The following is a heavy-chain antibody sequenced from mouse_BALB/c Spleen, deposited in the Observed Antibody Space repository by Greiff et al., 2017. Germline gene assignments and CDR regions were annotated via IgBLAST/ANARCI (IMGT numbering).Heavy chain of an antibody. CDR3: ARSIYYGNYGGGFDY. D-gene: IGHD2-1*01. J-gene: IGHJ2*01. Sequence: EVKLVESGAELVKPGASVKLSCTASGFNIKDTYMHWVKQRPEQGLEWIGRIDPANGNTKYDPKFQGKATITADTSSNTAYLQLSSLTSEDTAVYYCARSIYYGNYGGGFDYWGQGTTLTVSS. V-gene: IGHV14-3*02. CDR2: IDPANGNT. CDR1: GFNIKDTY.